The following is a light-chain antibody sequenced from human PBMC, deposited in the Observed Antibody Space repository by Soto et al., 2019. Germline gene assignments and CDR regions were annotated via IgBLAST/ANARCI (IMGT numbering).Light chain of an antibody. Sequence: EIVLTQSPCTLSLSPGEGATLSCRASQSVSSSYIAWYQQRPGQTPSLLIYGASTRATGIPDRFSGSGSGTHCTLTISRLAPGDFEVYYCQHFGGNTFTFGQGTRLEIK. J-gene: IGKJ5*01. CDR2: GAS. CDR1: QSVSSSY. CDR3: QHFGGNTFT. V-gene: IGKV3-20*01.